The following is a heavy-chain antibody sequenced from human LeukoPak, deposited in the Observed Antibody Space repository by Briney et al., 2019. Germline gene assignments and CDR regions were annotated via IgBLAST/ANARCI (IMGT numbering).Heavy chain of an antibody. CDR3: ARGPHSGSYQYFQH. V-gene: IGHV4-39*01. D-gene: IGHD3-10*01. Sequence: SETLSLTCTVFGGSISGSSYYWGWIRQPPGKGLEWIGSIYYSGSTYYNPSLKSRVTISVDTSKNQFSLKLSSVTAADTAVYYCARGPHSGSYQYFQHWGQGTLVTVSS. J-gene: IGHJ1*01. CDR1: GGSISGSSYY. CDR2: IYYSGST.